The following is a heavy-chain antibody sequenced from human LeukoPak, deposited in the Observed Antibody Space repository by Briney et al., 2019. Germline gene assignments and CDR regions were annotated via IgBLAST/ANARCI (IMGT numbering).Heavy chain of an antibody. CDR2: ISYDGSNK. CDR3: ATTVPGSFDI. CDR1: GFTFSSYG. D-gene: IGHD4-17*01. Sequence: PGGSLRLSCAASGFTFSSYGMHWVRQAPGKGLEWVAVISYDGSNKYYADSVKGRFTISRDNSKNTLYLQMNSLRAEDTAVYYCATTVPGSFDIWGQGTMVTVSS. J-gene: IGHJ3*02. V-gene: IGHV3-30*03.